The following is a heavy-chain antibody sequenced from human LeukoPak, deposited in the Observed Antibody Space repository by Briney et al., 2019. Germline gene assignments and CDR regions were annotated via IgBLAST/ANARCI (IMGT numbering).Heavy chain of an antibody. CDR2: IRYDESDK. CDR1: GFTFSSYG. Sequence: GGSLRLSCAASGFTFSSYGMHWIRQAPGKGLEWVAFIRYDESDKYYADSVKGRFTISRDNSKNTLYLQMNSLRTEDTGVYYCARDDYGDYVVWGQGTLVTVSS. CDR3: ARDDYGDYVV. J-gene: IGHJ4*02. D-gene: IGHD4-17*01. V-gene: IGHV3-30*02.